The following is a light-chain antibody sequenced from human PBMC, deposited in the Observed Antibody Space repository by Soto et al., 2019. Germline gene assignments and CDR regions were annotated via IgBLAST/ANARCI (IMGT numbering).Light chain of an antibody. Sequence: DIQMTQSPSTLSGSVGDRVTITCRASQTISSWLAWYQQKPGKAPKLLIYKASTLKSGVATRFSGSGSWTEFTTTSSSLQPDDFATYYCQHYNSYSEAFGQGTKVELK. CDR1: QTISSW. J-gene: IGKJ1*01. CDR2: KAS. CDR3: QHYNSYSEA. V-gene: IGKV1-5*03.